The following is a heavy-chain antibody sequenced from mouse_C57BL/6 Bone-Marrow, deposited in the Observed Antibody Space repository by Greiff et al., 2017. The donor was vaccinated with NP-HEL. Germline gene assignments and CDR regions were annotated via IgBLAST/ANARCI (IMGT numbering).Heavy chain of an antibody. CDR2: INPNNGGT. V-gene: IGHV1-18*01. CDR3: ARSLYDDYDGWYVDV. D-gene: IGHD2-4*01. Sequence: VQLQQSGPELVKPGASVKIPCKASGYTFTDYNMDWVKQSHGKSLEWIGDINPNNGGTIYNQKFKGKATLTVDKSSSTAYMELRSLTSEDTALYYCARSLYDDYDGWYVDVWGTGTTVTVSS. J-gene: IGHJ1*03. CDR1: GYTFTDYN.